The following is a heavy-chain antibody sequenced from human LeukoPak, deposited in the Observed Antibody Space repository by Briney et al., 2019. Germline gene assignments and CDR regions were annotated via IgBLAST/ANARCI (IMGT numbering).Heavy chain of an antibody. CDR3: ARGVEPLAANTLAY. D-gene: IGHD1-14*01. Sequence: PGGSLRLSCAASGFTVSDNYMSWVRQAPGKGLEWVSVLYSDGNTKYADSVQGRFTISRDNSKNTLYLEMNSLSPDDTAVYYCARGVEPLAANTLAYWGQGALVTVSS. V-gene: IGHV3-53*01. CDR1: GFTVSDNY. J-gene: IGHJ4*02. CDR2: LYSDGNT.